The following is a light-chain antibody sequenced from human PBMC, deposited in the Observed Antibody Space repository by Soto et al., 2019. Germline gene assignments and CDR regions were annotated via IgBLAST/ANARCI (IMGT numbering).Light chain of an antibody. CDR2: VAS. V-gene: IGKV1-9*01. J-gene: IGKJ5*01. CDR1: QDFNNY. Sequence: DIPLTQSPSFLSGSVGGGVAIXWGASQDFNNYLAWYQQKPGEAPKLLMYVASTLQSGVPSRFSGSGSGTEFTLTISSPQPEDFATYFCQQLNSFPLTFGGGTRLEIK. CDR3: QQLNSFPLT.